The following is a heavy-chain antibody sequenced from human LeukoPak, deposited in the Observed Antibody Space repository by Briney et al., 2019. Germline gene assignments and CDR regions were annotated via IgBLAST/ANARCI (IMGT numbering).Heavy chain of an antibody. D-gene: IGHD2-21*01. V-gene: IGHV4-34*01. Sequence: PSETLSHTCAVYGGSFSGYYWSWIRQPPGKGLEWIGEINHSGSTNYNPSLKSRVTISVDTSKNQFSLKLSSVTAADTAVYYCARHNEVGELDYWGQGTLVTVSS. CDR3: ARHNEVGELDY. J-gene: IGHJ4*02. CDR1: GGSFSGYY. CDR2: INHSGST.